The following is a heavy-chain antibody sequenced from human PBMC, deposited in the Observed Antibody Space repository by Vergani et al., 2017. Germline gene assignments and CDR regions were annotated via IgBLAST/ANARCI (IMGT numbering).Heavy chain of an antibody. Sequence: QVQLVQSGAEVKKPGASVKVSCKVSGYTLTELSMHWVRQAPGKGLEWMGWISAYNGNTNYAQKLQGRVTMTTDTSTSTAYMELRSLRSDDTAVYYCARSRDHLRHAFDIWGQGTMVTVSS. D-gene: IGHD4-17*01. CDR1: GYTLTELS. V-gene: IGHV1-18*01. J-gene: IGHJ3*02. CDR3: ARSRDHLRHAFDI. CDR2: ISAYNGNT.